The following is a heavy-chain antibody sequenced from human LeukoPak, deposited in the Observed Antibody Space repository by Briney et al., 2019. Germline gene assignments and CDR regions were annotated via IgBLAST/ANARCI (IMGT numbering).Heavy chain of an antibody. Sequence: SETLSLTCTVSGGSISSSSYYWSWIRQPPGKGLEWIGEINHSGSTNYNPSLKSRVTISVDTSKNQFSLKLSSVTAADTAVYYCARGRPAYGDYPRGGFWLNWGQGTLVTVSS. CDR3: ARGRPAYGDYPRGGFWLN. CDR2: INHSGST. V-gene: IGHV4-39*07. CDR1: GGSISSSSYY. D-gene: IGHD4-17*01. J-gene: IGHJ4*02.